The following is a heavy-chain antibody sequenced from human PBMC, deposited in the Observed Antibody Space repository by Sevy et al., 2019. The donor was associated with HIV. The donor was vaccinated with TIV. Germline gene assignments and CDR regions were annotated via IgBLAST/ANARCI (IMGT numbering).Heavy chain of an antibody. CDR2: IYTRGST. J-gene: IGHJ6*02. CDR1: GGSISSYY. D-gene: IGHD3-22*01. V-gene: IGHV4-4*07. CDR3: ARDRGSGYYSDGMDV. Sequence: SETLSLTCAVSGGSISSYYWSWIRQPAGKGLEWIGRIYTRGSTNYNPSLKSRVTMSVDTSKNQFSLRLSSVTAADTAAYYCARDRGSGYYSDGMDVWGQGTTVTVSS.